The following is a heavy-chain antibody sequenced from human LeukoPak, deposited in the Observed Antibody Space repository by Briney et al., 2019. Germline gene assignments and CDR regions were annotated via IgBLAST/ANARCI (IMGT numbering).Heavy chain of an antibody. CDR2: ISSSSSYI. CDR1: GFTFSSYS. V-gene: IGHV3-21*01. CDR3: ARLRGDYYDILTGTFDY. Sequence: GGSLRLSCAASGFTFSSYSMNWVRQAPGKGLEWVSSISSSSSYIYYADSVKGRFTISRDNAKNSLYLQMNSLRAEDTAVYYCARLRGDYYDILTGTFDYWGQGTLVTVSS. D-gene: IGHD3-9*01. J-gene: IGHJ4*02.